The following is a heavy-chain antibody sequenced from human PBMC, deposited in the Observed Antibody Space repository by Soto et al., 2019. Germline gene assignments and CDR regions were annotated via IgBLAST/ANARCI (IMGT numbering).Heavy chain of an antibody. CDR3: TTDRFYSPLDH. CDR2: INSKSDGGTT. D-gene: IGHD4-4*01. V-gene: IGHV3-15*01. Sequence: PGGSLRLSCAASGFSFSSAWMSWVRQTPEKGLEWVGRINSKSDGGTTDYAAPVKGRFTISRDDSENTLYLQMNSLKTEDTAVYYCTTDRFYSPLDHWGQGALVTVSS. J-gene: IGHJ4*02. CDR1: GFSFSSAW.